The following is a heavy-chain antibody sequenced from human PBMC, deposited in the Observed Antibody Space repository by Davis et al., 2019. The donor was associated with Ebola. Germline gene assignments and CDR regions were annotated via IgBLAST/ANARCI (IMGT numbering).Heavy chain of an antibody. J-gene: IGHJ4*02. CDR2: FDPEDGET. D-gene: IGHD1-14*01. CDR1: GYTFTSYG. Sequence: ASVKVSCKASGYTFTSYGISWVRQAPGKGLEWMGGFDPEDGETIYAQKFQGRVTMTEDTSTDTAYMELSSLRSEDTAVYYCATVDRGYWGQGTLVTVSS. V-gene: IGHV1-24*01. CDR3: ATVDRGY.